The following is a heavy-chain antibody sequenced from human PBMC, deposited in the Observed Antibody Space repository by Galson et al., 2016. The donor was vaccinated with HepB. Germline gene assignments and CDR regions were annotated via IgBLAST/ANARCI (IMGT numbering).Heavy chain of an antibody. D-gene: IGHD6-19*01. Sequence: SLRLSCAASGFTFSTYSMNWVRQAPGKGLEWVSSISSSSTYISYADSLKGRFTISRDNAKNSLYLQMNSLRAEDTAVYYCARDGAGTAAYADWGQRTLVTVSS. CDR1: GFTFSTYS. CDR2: ISSSSTYI. CDR3: ARDGAGTAAYAD. J-gene: IGHJ4*02. V-gene: IGHV3-21*01.